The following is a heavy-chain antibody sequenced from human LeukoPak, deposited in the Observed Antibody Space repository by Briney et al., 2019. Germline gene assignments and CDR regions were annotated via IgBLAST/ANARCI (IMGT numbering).Heavy chain of an antibody. D-gene: IGHD6-6*01. CDR2: IYYSGST. CDR3: ASSIAARPAPIDY. CDR1: GCSISSSRYY. J-gene: IGHJ4*02. V-gene: IGHV4-39*01. Sequence: PSETLSLTCTVSGCSISSSRYYWGWIRQPPGKGLEWIVSIYYSGSTYYNPSLKSRFQISVDTSKNQFSLKLSSVTAADTAVYYCASSIAARPAPIDYWGQGTLVTVSS.